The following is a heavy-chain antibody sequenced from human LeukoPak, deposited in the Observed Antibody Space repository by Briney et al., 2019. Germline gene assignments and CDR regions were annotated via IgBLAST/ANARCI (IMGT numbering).Heavy chain of an antibody. Sequence: GGSLRLSCAASGFTFSSYAMSWVRQAPGKGLEGVSAISGSGGSTYYADSVKGRFTISRDNSKNTLYLQMNSLRAEDTAVYYCAKFGIQLWSHFDYWGQGTLVTVSS. CDR2: ISGSGGST. D-gene: IGHD5-18*01. J-gene: IGHJ4*02. CDR1: GFTFSSYA. CDR3: AKFGIQLWSHFDY. V-gene: IGHV3-23*01.